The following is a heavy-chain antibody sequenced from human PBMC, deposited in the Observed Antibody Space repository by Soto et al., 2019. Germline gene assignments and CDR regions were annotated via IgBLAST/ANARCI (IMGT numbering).Heavy chain of an antibody. D-gene: IGHD1-26*01. J-gene: IGHJ4*02. V-gene: IGHV3-53*01. CDR2: IYKGGGT. CDR1: GFTVISHS. Sequence: XGSLRLSCAASGFTVISHSMSWVRQGPGKGLEWVSTIYKGGGTFYAESVKGRFTISRDTSQNTVFLQMNSLRAEDTAVYHCASTRDSGTSYYFDSWGQGTLVTVSS. CDR3: ASTRDSGTSYYFDS.